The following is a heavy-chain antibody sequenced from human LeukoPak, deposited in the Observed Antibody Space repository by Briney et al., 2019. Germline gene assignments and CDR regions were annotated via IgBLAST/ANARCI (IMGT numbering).Heavy chain of an antibody. CDR3: ARDRGSGGSRYYYYMDV. D-gene: IGHD6-19*01. CDR1: AYTFTSYG. J-gene: IGHJ6*03. CDR2: ISAYNGNT. V-gene: IGHV1-18*01. Sequence: ASVKVSCKASAYTFTSYGISWVRQAPGQGLEWMGWISAYNGNTNYAQKLQGRVTMTTDTSTSTAYMELRSLRSDDTAVYYCARDRGSGGSRYYYYMDVWGKGTTVTVSS.